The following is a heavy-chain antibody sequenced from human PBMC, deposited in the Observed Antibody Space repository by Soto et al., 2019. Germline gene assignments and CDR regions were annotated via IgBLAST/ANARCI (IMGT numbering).Heavy chain of an antibody. Sequence: QVQLQQWGAGLLKPSETLSLTCAVYGGSLSGYYWTWIRQPPGKGLEWIGEISHRGKTDYNPSLKSRVTISVDMSKNQVSLNLDSVTVADTAVYFCARGYAPGWRLVRYWGQGTLVTVSS. CDR1: GGSLSGYY. J-gene: IGHJ4*02. V-gene: IGHV4-34*01. CDR3: ARGYAPGWRLVRY. CDR2: ISHRGKT. D-gene: IGHD6-19*01.